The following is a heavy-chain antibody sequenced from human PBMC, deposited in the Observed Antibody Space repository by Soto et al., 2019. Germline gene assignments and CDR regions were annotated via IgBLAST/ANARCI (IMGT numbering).Heavy chain of an antibody. CDR1: GGSVNSPNW. Sequence: QVQLQQSGPGLVEPSGTLSLTCAVSGGSVNSPNWWNWVRQPPETGLEWIGEMHHSGSSNYNPSLKTRLTLSVDESNNELSMNLNSVTAADTAIYYCGRANSSGSPIDSWGQGILVTVSS. J-gene: IGHJ4*02. CDR2: MHHSGSS. CDR3: GRANSSGSPIDS. D-gene: IGHD6-19*01. V-gene: IGHV4-4*02.